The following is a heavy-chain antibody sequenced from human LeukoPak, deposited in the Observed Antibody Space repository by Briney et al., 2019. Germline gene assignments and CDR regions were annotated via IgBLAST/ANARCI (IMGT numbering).Heavy chain of an antibody. V-gene: IGHV1-18*01. CDR3: ARTRDGYHSRYFDY. J-gene: IGHJ4*02. D-gene: IGHD5-24*01. Sequence: AAVKVSCKASGYTFTSYGISWVRQAPGQGLEWVGWISAYNGNTNYAQKLQGRVTMTTDTSTSTAYMELRSLRSDDTAVYYCARTRDGYHSRYFDYWGQGTLVTVSS. CDR2: ISAYNGNT. CDR1: GYTFTSYG.